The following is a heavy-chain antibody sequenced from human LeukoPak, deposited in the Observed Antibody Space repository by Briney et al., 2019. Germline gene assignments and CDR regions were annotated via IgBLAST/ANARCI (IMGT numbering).Heavy chain of an antibody. CDR3: ARGSTAAANFDY. CDR1: GFTFSSFW. CDR2: IKQDGSAK. J-gene: IGHJ4*02. D-gene: IGHD2-2*01. Sequence: GGSLRLSCAASGFTFSSFWMSWARQAPGKGLEWVANIKQDGSAKDYVDSVKGRFTISRDNAKNSLYLQMNSPRAEDTAVYYCARGSTAAANFDYWGQGTLVTVPS. V-gene: IGHV3-7*01.